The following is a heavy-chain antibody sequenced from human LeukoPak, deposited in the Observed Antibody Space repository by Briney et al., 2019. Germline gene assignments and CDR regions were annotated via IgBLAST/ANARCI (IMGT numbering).Heavy chain of an antibody. D-gene: IGHD1-20*01. V-gene: IGHV1-46*01. CDR2: INPSGGST. CDR1: GYTFTSYY. Sequence: ASVKVSCKASGYTFTSYYMHWVRQAPGQGLEWMGIINPSGGSTRYAQKFQGRVTMTRDTSTSTVYMELSSLRSEDTAVYYCARDRRSITGTTGGFDYWGQGTLVTVSS. J-gene: IGHJ4*02. CDR3: ARDRRSITGTTGGFDY.